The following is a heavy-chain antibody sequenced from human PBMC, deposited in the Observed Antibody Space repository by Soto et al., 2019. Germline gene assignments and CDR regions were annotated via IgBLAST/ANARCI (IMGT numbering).Heavy chain of an antibody. CDR2: INSDGSST. D-gene: IGHD2-15*01. J-gene: IGHJ6*02. CDR1: GFTFSSYW. Sequence: PRLSCAASGFTFSSYWMHWVRQAPGKGLVWVSRINSDGSSTSYADSVKGRFTISRDNAKNTLYLQMNSLRAEDTAVYYCARVTRTPGVYYYYYGMDVWGQGTTVTVSS. V-gene: IGHV3-74*01. CDR3: ARVTRTPGVYYYYYGMDV.